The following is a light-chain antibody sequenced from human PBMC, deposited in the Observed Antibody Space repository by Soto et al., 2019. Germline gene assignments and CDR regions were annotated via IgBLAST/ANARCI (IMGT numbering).Light chain of an antibody. V-gene: IGKV3-20*01. Sequence: EIVLTQAPGTRSLSPGERATLSCRASQSVSSSYLAWYQQKPGQAPRILIYGASSRATGIPDRFSGSGSGTDFTLTISRLEPEDFAVYYCQQYGSSPRTLGQGTKV. CDR3: QQYGSSPRT. CDR2: GAS. CDR1: QSVSSSY. J-gene: IGKJ1*01.